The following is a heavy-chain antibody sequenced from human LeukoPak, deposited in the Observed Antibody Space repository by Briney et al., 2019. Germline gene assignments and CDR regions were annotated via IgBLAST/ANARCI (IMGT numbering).Heavy chain of an antibody. J-gene: IGHJ4*02. D-gene: IGHD3-10*01. CDR3: ARARLLWFGELSGIDY. CDR1: GFTFSSYA. V-gene: IGHV3-33*08. Sequence: GGSLRLSCAASGFTFSSYAMSWVRQAPGKGLEWVAVIWYDGSNKYYADSVKGRFTISRDNSKNTLYLQMNSLRAEDTAVYYCARARLLWFGELSGIDYWGQGTLVTVSS. CDR2: IWYDGSNK.